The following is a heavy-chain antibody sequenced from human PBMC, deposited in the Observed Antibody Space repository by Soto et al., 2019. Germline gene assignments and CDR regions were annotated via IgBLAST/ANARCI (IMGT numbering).Heavy chain of an antibody. CDR1: GYTFTSYY. J-gene: IGHJ4*02. CDR2: INPSGGST. CDR3: AREGRDGYKKGPSDY. D-gene: IGHD5-12*01. Sequence: GASVKVSCKASGYTFTSYYMHWVRQAPGQGLEWMGIINPSGGSTSYAQKFQGRVTMTRDTSTSTVYMELSSLRSEDTAVYYCAREGRDGYKKGPSDYWGQGTLVTVSS. V-gene: IGHV1-46*01.